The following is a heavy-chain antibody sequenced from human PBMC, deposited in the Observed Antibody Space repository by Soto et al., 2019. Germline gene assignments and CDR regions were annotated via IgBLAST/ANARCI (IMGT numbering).Heavy chain of an antibody. CDR1: GFTVSSNY. D-gene: IGHD2-8*01. V-gene: IGHV3-53*01. CDR3: ARRMATPHDAFDI. J-gene: IGHJ3*02. CDR2: IYSGGST. Sequence: GGSLRLSCAASGFTVSSNYMSWVRQAPGKGLEWVSVIYSGGSTYYADSVKGRFTISRDNSKNTLYLQMNSLRAEDTAVYYCARRMATPHDAFDIWGQGTMVTVSS.